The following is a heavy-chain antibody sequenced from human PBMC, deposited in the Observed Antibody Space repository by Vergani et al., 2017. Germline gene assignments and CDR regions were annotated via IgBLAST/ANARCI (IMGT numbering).Heavy chain of an antibody. CDR3: AADRGGGDCLDCGWYFDL. CDR1: GFTFTSSA. J-gene: IGHJ2*01. CDR2: IVVGSGNT. Sequence: QLVQSGAEVKKPGTSVKVSCKASGFTFTSSAMQWVRQARGQRLEWIGWIVVGSGNTNYAQKFQERVTITRDMSTSTAYMELSSLRSEDTAVYYCAADRGGGDCLDCGWYFDLWGRGTLVTVSS. D-gene: IGHD2-21*01. V-gene: IGHV1-58*02.